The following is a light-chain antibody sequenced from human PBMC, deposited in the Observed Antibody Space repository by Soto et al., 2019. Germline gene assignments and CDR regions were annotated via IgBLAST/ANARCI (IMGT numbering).Light chain of an antibody. V-gene: IGKV4-1*01. Sequence: DIVMTQSPDSLAVSLGERATINCKSSQSVLYSSNNKNYLAWYQQKPGQPPTLLIYWASTRESGVPDRFSGSGSGTDFTLSISSLQAEDVAVYYCQPYYSTPWTFGQGNKVEIK. CDR2: WAS. CDR1: QSVLYSSNNKNY. CDR3: QPYYSTPWT. J-gene: IGKJ1*01.